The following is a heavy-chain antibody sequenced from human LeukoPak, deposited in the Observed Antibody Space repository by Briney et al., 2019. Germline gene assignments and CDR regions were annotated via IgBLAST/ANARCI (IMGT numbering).Heavy chain of an antibody. Sequence: GGSLRLSCAASGFTFGDYYMSWIRQAPGKGLEWVSYISSSGSTIYYADSVKGRFTISRDNAKNTLYLQMNSLRAEDTAVYYYARDRVDIVASPFDYWGQGTLVTVSS. CDR3: ARDRVDIVASPFDY. CDR2: ISSSGSTI. CDR1: GFTFGDYY. D-gene: IGHD5-12*01. J-gene: IGHJ4*02. V-gene: IGHV3-11*04.